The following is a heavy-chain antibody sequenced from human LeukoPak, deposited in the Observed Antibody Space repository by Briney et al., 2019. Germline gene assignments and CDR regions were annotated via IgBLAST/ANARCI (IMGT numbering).Heavy chain of an antibody. Sequence: GGSLRLSCAASGFTFSSYAMHWVRQAPGKGLEWVAVISYDGSNKYYADSVKGRFTISRDNSKNTLYLQMNSLRAEDTAVYYCARQPGGTTTAFDIWGQGTMVTVSS. D-gene: IGHD1-7*01. CDR3: ARQPGGTTTAFDI. V-gene: IGHV3-30-3*01. CDR2: ISYDGSNK. CDR1: GFTFSSYA. J-gene: IGHJ3*02.